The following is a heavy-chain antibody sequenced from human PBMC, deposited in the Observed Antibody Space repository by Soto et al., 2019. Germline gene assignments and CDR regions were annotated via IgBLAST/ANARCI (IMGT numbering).Heavy chain of an antibody. Sequence: EVQLLESGGGLVQPGGSLRLSCAASGFTFSSYAMSWVRQAPGKGLEWVSIISGSGGDTYYADSVKGRFSISRDNSKNTLYLQMNSLRAEDTAVYYGAKGWGYNSGWYTFWGQGTLVTVSS. CDR3: AKGWGYNSGWYTF. J-gene: IGHJ4*02. CDR1: GFTFSSYA. CDR2: ISGSGGDT. V-gene: IGHV3-23*01. D-gene: IGHD6-19*01.